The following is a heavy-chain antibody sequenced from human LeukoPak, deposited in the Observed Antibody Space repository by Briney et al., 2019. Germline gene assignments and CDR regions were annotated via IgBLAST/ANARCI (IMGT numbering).Heavy chain of an antibody. J-gene: IGHJ4*02. CDR1: GFIFEDHA. CDR2: ISWTSDNV. D-gene: IGHD3-3*01. Sequence: GGSLRLSCVASGFIFEDHAMFWVRQAPGKGLEWVAGISWTSDNVEYVDSVKGRFTISRDNTKNSLYLEMNSLRVEDTAVYYCVREAAWEWGRGGFEKWGQGTLVTVSS. V-gene: IGHV3-9*01. CDR3: VREAAWEWGRGGFEK.